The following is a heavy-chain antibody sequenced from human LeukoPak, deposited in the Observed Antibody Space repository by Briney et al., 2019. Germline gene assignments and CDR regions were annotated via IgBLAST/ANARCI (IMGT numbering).Heavy chain of an antibody. CDR3: ARDGEYSYGYGFDY. D-gene: IGHD5-18*01. Sequence: GGSLRLSCAASGFSVNNLYMSWVRQAPGKGLEWVSVIYSGDRTYYADSVKGRFTISRDISKNTVYLQMNSLRPEETAVYYCARDGEYSYGYGFDYWGQGTLVTVSS. V-gene: IGHV3-66*01. CDR1: GFSVNNLY. CDR2: IYSGDRT. J-gene: IGHJ4*02.